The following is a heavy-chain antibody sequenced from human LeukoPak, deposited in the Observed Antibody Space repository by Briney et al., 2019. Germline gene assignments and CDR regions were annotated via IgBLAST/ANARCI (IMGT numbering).Heavy chain of an antibody. CDR1: GGTFSSYA. J-gene: IGHJ5*02. D-gene: IGHD1-26*01. V-gene: IGHV1-69*06. Sequence: GSSVKVSCKASGGTFSSYAISWVRQAPGQGLEWMGGIIPIFGTANYAQKFQGRVAITADKSTSTAYMELSSLRSEDTAVYYCARGWWEPGDNWFDPWGQGTLVTVSS. CDR3: ARGWWEPGDNWFDP. CDR2: IIPIFGTA.